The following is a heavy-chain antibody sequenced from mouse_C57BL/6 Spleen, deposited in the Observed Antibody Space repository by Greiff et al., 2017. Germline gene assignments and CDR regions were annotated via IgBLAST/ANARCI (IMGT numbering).Heavy chain of an antibody. CDR3: AREGSDYFDY. J-gene: IGHJ2*01. Sequence: QVQLKQSGAELVKPGASVKISCKASGYAFSSYWMNWVKQRPGKGLEWIGQIYPGDGDTNYNRKFKGKATLTADKSSSTAYMQLSSLTSEDSAVYFCAREGSDYFDYWGQGTTLTVSS. CDR1: GYAFSSYW. V-gene: IGHV1-80*01. CDR2: IYPGDGDT.